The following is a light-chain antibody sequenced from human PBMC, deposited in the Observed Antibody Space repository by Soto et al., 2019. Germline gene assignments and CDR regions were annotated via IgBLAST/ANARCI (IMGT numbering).Light chain of an antibody. CDR1: SSDVGGYNY. CDR2: DVI. J-gene: IGLJ3*02. Sequence: QSALTQPRSVSGSPGQSVTISCTGTSSDVGGYNYVSWYQQHPGKAPKLMIYDVIKRPSGVPDRFSGSKSGNTASLTISGLQAEDEAVYYCCSYAGSYTPWVFGGGTKLTVL. CDR3: CSYAGSYTPWV. V-gene: IGLV2-11*01.